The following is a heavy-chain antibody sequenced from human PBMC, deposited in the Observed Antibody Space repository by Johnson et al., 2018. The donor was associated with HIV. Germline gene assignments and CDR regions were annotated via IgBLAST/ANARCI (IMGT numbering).Heavy chain of an antibody. V-gene: IGHV3-66*01. Sequence: VQLVESGGGVVQPGGSLRLSCAASGFTVSSNYMTWVRQGPGKGLEWVSVIFSGGSTYYADSVKGRFTISRDNSKNTLYLQMNSLRAEDTAVYYCAKVMVVGADPEAFDIWGQGTMVTVSS. CDR3: AKVMVVGADPEAFDI. CDR1: GFTVSSNY. CDR2: IFSGGST. J-gene: IGHJ3*02. D-gene: IGHD1-26*01.